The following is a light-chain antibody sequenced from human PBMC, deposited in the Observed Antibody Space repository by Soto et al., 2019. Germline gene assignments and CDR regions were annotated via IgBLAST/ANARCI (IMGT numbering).Light chain of an antibody. V-gene: IGKV1-27*01. CDR3: QTYDKAPWT. CDR2: AAS. CDR1: QGIYTH. J-gene: IGKJ1*01. Sequence: DIQMTRSPSSLSASVGDRVTITCRASQGIYTHLAWYQQKPGNAPKLLIYAASTLQSGVPSRFSASGSGTDFILTISALQSEDVGTYFCQTYDKAPWTFGPGTKVDIK.